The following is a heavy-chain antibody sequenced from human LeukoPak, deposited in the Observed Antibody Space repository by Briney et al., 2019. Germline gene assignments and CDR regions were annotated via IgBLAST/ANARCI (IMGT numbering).Heavy chain of an antibody. D-gene: IGHD2-15*01. J-gene: IGHJ3*02. CDR3: ARGGSWDDAFDI. Sequence: PGGSLRLSCAASGFTFSSYAMHWVRQAPGKGLEYVSAISSNGGSTYYANSVKGRFTISRDNSKNTLYLQMNSLRADDTAVYYCARGGSWDDAFDIWGQGTMVTVSS. CDR2: ISSNGGST. V-gene: IGHV3-64*01. CDR1: GFTFSSYA.